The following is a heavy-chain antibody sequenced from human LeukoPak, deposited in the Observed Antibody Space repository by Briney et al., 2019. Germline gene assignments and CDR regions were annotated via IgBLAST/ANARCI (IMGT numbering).Heavy chain of an antibody. Sequence: GGSLRVSCAASGFTFSGSSMHWVRQAPGKGLEYVSSISSTGDSTYYADSVKGRFTISRDNSKNTLYLQMGSLRTEDMAVYYCAKSDDHGDYVPVYWGQGTLVTVSS. J-gene: IGHJ4*02. CDR2: ISSTGDST. V-gene: IGHV3-64*02. D-gene: IGHD4-17*01. CDR3: AKSDDHGDYVPVY. CDR1: GFTFSGSS.